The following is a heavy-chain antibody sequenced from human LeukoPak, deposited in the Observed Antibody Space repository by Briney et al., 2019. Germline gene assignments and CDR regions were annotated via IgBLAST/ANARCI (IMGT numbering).Heavy chain of an antibody. V-gene: IGHV3-48*01. D-gene: IGHD3-10*01. CDR3: ARLQGSGSFSSFDY. J-gene: IGHJ4*02. CDR2: ISSSSSSTM. CDR1: GFTFSTYS. Sequence: GGSLRLSCAASGFTFSTYSMNWDRQTPGKGLEWVSYISSSSSSTMYYADSVKGRFTISRDNAKNSLSLQMYSLRAEDTAVYYCARLQGSGSFSSFDYWGQGTLVTVSS.